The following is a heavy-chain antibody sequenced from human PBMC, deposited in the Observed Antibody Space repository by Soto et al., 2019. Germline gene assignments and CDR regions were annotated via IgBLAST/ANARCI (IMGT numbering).Heavy chain of an antibody. V-gene: IGHV3-7*05. Sequence: EVQLVESGGGLVQPGGSLRLSCAASGFTFSNYWMNWVRQAPGEGLDWVANIRQDGGEKYYVDCVKGRFTISRDNAKNSLFLQMNTLRAEDTAVYFCARSYSGSYYGAFDYGGQGTLVTVSS. D-gene: IGHD1-26*01. CDR3: ARSYSGSYYGAFDY. CDR2: IRQDGGEK. J-gene: IGHJ4*02. CDR1: GFTFSNYW.